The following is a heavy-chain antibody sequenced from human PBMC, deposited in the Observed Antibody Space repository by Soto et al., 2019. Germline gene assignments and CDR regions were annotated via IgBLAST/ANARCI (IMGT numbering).Heavy chain of an antibody. CDR1: GFTFSSYG. CDR3: ARDELGGSSWNYFDY. Sequence: QVQLVESGGGVVQPGRSLRLPCAASGFTFSSYGMHWVRQAPGKGLEWVAVIWYDGSNKYYADSVKGRFTISRDNSKNTLYLQMNSLRAEDTAVYYCARDELGGSSWNYFDYWGQGTLVTVSS. J-gene: IGHJ4*02. V-gene: IGHV3-33*01. CDR2: IWYDGSNK. D-gene: IGHD6-13*01.